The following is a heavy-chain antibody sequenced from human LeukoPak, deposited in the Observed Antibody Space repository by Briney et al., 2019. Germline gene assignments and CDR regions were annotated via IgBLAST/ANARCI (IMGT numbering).Heavy chain of an antibody. CDR1: GYTFTSYG. CDR2: ISAYNGNT. CDR3: ARDFDDIVVVPAAPNPHFDY. D-gene: IGHD2-2*01. Sequence: ASVKVSCKASGYTFTSYGISWVRQAPGQRLEWMGWISAYNGNTNYAQKLQGRVTMTTDTSTSTAYMELRSLRSDDTAVYYCARDFDDIVVVPAAPNPHFDYWGQGTLVTVSS. J-gene: IGHJ4*02. V-gene: IGHV1-18*01.